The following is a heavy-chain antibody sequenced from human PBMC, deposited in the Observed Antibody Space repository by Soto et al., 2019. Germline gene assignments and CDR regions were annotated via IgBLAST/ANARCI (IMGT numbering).Heavy chain of an antibody. CDR2: ISYDGSNK. CDR3: ARGGGNCISTSCYKMDV. V-gene: IGHV3-30-3*01. Sequence: QVQLVESGGGVVQPGRSLRLSCAASGFTFSSYAMHWVRQAPGKGLEWVAVISYDGSNKYYADSVKGRFTISRDNSKNTLYLQMNSRRAEDTAVYYCARGGGNCISTSCYKMDVWGQGTTVTVSS. D-gene: IGHD2-2*02. CDR1: GFTFSSYA. J-gene: IGHJ6*02.